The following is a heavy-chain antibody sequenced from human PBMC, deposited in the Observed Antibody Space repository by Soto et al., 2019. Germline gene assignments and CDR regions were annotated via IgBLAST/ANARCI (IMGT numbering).Heavy chain of an antibody. CDR3: ATYTYYDFWSGYSAWGMDV. J-gene: IGHJ6*02. V-gene: IGHV5-10-1*01. CDR2: IDPSDSYT. D-gene: IGHD3-3*01. Sequence: GESLKISCKGSGHSFTSYWISWVRQMPWKGLEWMGRIDPSDSYTNYSPSFQGHVTISADKSISTAYLQWSSLKASDTAMYYCATYTYYDFWSGYSAWGMDVWGQGTTVTVYS. CDR1: GHSFTSYW.